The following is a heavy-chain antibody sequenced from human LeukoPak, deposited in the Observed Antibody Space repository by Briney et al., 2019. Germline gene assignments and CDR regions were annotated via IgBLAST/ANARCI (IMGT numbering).Heavy chain of an antibody. CDR2: LSHTSGSE. CDR1: GFTFSYYD. V-gene: IGHV3-48*01. J-gene: IGHJ4*02. CDR3: ARDHTSDHFFDS. D-gene: IGHD2/OR15-2a*01. Sequence: LGGSLRLSCTASGFTFSYYDVNWVRQAPGKGLEWISYLSHTSGSEYFADSVRGRFTVSRDNAQNSFYLQMDSLRVEDTAVYYCARDHTSDHFFDSWGQGTLVTVSS.